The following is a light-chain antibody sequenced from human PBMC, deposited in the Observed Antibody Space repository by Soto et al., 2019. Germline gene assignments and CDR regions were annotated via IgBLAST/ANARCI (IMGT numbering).Light chain of an antibody. Sequence: DIQMTQSPSTLSGSVGDRVTITCRASQTISSWLAWYQQKPGKAPKLLIYDASTLQSGVPSRFSGSGSGTEFTLTISSLQPEDFATYYCQQLNSDPFTFGGGTKVDIK. V-gene: IGKV1-5*01. CDR2: DAS. CDR1: QTISSW. J-gene: IGKJ4*01. CDR3: QQLNSDPFT.